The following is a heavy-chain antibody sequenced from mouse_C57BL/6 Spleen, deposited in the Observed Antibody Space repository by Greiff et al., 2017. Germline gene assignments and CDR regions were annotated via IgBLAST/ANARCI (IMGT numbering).Heavy chain of an antibody. J-gene: IGHJ2*01. Sequence: QVQLQQPGAELVKPGASVKVSCKASGYTFTSYWMHWVKQRPGQGLEWIGRIHPSDSDTNYNQKFKCKATLTVDKSSSTAYMQLSSLTSEDSAVYYCANSAAQAYYFDYWGQGTTLTVSS. CDR3: ANSAAQAYYFDY. CDR2: IHPSDSDT. V-gene: IGHV1-74*01. D-gene: IGHD3-2*02. CDR1: GYTFTSYW.